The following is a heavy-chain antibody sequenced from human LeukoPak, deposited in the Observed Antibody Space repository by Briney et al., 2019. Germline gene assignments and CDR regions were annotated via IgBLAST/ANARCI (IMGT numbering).Heavy chain of an antibody. CDR1: GFTFSSYG. CDR2: INWNGGST. Sequence: AGGSLRLSCAASGFTFSSYGMSWVRQAPGKGLEWVSGINWNGGSTGYADSVKGRFTISRDNAKNSLYLQMNSLRAEDTALYYCARDRDSSGYEDYWGQGTLVTVSS. D-gene: IGHD3-22*01. V-gene: IGHV3-20*04. J-gene: IGHJ4*02. CDR3: ARDRDSSGYEDY.